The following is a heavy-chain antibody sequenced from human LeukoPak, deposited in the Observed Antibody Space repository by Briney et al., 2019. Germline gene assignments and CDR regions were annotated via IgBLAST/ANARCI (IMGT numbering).Heavy chain of an antibody. D-gene: IGHD2-15*01. V-gene: IGHV3-21*01. Sequence: GGSLRLSCAASGFTFSNFAMSWVRQAPGKGLEWVSYISSSSYIYYADSVKGRFTISRDNAENSLYLQMNSLRAEDTAVYYCARGSEGYCSGGGCYYGMDVWGQGTTVTVSS. CDR1: GFTFSNFA. CDR2: ISSSSYI. J-gene: IGHJ6*01. CDR3: ARGSEGYCSGGGCYYGMDV.